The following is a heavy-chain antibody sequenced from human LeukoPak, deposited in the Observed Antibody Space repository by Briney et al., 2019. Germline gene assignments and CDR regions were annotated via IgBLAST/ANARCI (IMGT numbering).Heavy chain of an antibody. CDR3: ARGAYGYYYMDV. J-gene: IGHJ6*03. D-gene: IGHD4-17*01. V-gene: IGHV3-23*01. CDR1: GFTFDDYA. CDR2: ISVSGGST. Sequence: GGSLRLSCAASGFTFDDYAMHWVRQAPGKGLEWVSGISVSGGSTYYADSVKGRFTISRDNAKNTLYLEMNSLRAEDTAMYYCARGAYGYYYMDVWGKGTTVTVSS.